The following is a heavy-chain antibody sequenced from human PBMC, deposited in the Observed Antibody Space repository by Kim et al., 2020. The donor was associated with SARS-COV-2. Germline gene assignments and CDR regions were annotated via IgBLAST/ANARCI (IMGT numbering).Heavy chain of an antibody. J-gene: IGHJ1*01. Sequence: TKYSQKYQSRVTITRDTSASTANMELRSLRSEDTAVYYCASEYSSSYIQHWGQGTLVTVSS. V-gene: IGHV1-3*01. CDR2: T. CDR3: ASEYSSSYIQH. D-gene: IGHD6-6*01.